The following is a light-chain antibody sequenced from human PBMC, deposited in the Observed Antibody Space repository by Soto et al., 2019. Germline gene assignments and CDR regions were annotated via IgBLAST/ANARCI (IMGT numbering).Light chain of an antibody. CDR3: QQRSNWRVT. CDR2: DAS. CDR1: QSVNIY. J-gene: IGKJ4*01. V-gene: IGKV3-11*01. Sequence: EIVLTQSPATLSLSPGERATLSCRASQSVNIYLAWYQQKPGQAPRLLIYDASNRATGIPARFNGSGSGTDFTLTINSLEPEDIAVYYCQQRSNWRVTFGGGTKVEIK.